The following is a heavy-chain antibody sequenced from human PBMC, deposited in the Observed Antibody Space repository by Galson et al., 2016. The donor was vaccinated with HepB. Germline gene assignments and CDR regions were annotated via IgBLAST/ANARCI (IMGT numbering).Heavy chain of an antibody. J-gene: IGHJ6*02. Sequence: SLRLSCAAPGFIFSHYGMHWVRQAPGEGLEWVAMIWFDGSSKHHSDSVRGRFTISRDNSKNTLYLQMNSLRPEDTAVHYCARSKGYYYYAMDVWGQGTTVTVSS. V-gene: IGHV3-33*01. CDR2: IWFDGSSK. CDR1: GFIFSHYG. CDR3: ARSKGYYYYAMDV.